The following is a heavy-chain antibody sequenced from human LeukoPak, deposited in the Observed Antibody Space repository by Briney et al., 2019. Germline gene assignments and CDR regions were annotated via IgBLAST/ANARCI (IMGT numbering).Heavy chain of an antibody. J-gene: IGHJ3*02. D-gene: IGHD3-22*01. V-gene: IGHV3-9*01. CDR2: ISWNSGSI. CDR1: GFTFDDYA. Sequence: GGSLRLSCAASGFTFDDYAMHWVRQAPGKGLEWVSGISWNSGSIGYADSVKGRFTISRDNAKNSLYLQMNSLRAEDTALYYCAKDRYYDSSGPLDIWGQGTMVTVSS. CDR3: AKDRYYDSSGPLDI.